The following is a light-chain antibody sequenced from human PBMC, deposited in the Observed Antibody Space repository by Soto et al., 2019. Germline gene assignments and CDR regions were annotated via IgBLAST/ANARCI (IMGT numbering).Light chain of an antibody. Sequence: QSVLTQPPSVSGAPGQRVTISCTGSSSNIGAGYDVHWYQQLPGTAPKLLIYGTSNRPSGVPDRFSGSKSGTSASLAITGLQAEDEADYYCQSHDSSLTGYVVFGGGTKLTVL. CDR2: GTS. CDR1: SSNIGAGYD. V-gene: IGLV1-40*01. CDR3: QSHDSSLTGYVV. J-gene: IGLJ2*01.